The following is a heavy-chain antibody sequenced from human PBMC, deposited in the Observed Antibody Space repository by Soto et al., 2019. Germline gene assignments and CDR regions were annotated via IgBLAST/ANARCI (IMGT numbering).Heavy chain of an antibody. J-gene: IGHJ6*02. CDR2: IYHSGST. Sequence: QLQLQESGSGLVKPSQTRSVTCAVSGGSISSGGYSWSWIRQPPGKGLEWIGYIYHSGSTYYNPSLKSRVTISVDRSKNQFSLKLSSVTAADTAVYYCARGIGSYGPDGGMDVWGQGTTVTVSS. CDR3: ARGIGSYGPDGGMDV. CDR1: GGSISSGGYS. D-gene: IGHD5-18*01. V-gene: IGHV4-30-2*01.